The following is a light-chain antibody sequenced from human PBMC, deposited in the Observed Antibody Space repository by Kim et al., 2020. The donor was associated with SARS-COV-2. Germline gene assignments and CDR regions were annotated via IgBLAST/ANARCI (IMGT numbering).Light chain of an antibody. J-gene: IGLJ2*01. CDR1: SLRRYY. V-gene: IGLV3-19*01. CDR2: GRN. CDR3: TSRGSSENVL. Sequence: SELTQDPAVSVAVGQTVKITCQGDSLRRYYTSWYQQKPGQAPVLVIYGRNNRPSGIPERLSGSTSGNTASLIITGAQAEDEADYYCTSRGSSENVLFGGGTKVTVL.